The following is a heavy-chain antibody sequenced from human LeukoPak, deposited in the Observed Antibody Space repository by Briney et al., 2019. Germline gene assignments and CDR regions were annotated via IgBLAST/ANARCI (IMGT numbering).Heavy chain of an antibody. Sequence: SETLSLTCTVSGGTISSNTFYWGWVRQPPGKGLEWIGYVYNSGRTKYNPSLKSRVTISEDTPKNQISLNLTSVTAADTAVYFCVRHVINDYNNYDWFDPWGQGTLVTVSS. CDR2: VYNSGRT. CDR1: GGTISSNTFY. V-gene: IGHV4-61*05. CDR3: VRHVINDYNNYDWFDP. D-gene: IGHD4-11*01. J-gene: IGHJ5*02.